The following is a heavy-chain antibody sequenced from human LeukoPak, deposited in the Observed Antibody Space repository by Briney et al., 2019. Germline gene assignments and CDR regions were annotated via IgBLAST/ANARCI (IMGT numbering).Heavy chain of an antibody. CDR2: ISGSGGST. CDR1: GFTFSSYA. Sequence: RSGGSLRLSCAASGFTFSSYAMSWVRQAPGKGLEWVSAISGSGGSTYYADSVKGQFTISRDNSKNTVYLQMNSLRGDDTAVYFCARGTHSGSYLIDYWGQGTLVTVSS. D-gene: IGHD3-10*01. V-gene: IGHV3-23*01. J-gene: IGHJ4*02. CDR3: ARGTHSGSYLIDY.